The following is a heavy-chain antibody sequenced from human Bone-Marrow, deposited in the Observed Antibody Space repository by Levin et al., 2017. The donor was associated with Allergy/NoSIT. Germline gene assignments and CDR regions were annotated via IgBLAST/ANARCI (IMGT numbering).Heavy chain of an antibody. D-gene: IGHD2-8*02. CDR2: AYHSGST. CDR3: ARWWGKSVGDP. V-gene: IGHV4-59*01. Sequence: PSETLSLTCSVSGDSMKPYYWSWIRQPPGKGLEWIGYAYHSGSTDYNPSLKSRVTLSIDTSKNQFSLKMTSVTPADTAVYYCARWWGKSVGDPWGQGTLVTVSS. CDR1: GDSMKPYY. J-gene: IGHJ5*02.